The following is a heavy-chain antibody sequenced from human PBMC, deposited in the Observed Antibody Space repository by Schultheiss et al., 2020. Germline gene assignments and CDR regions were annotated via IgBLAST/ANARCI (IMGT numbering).Heavy chain of an antibody. CDR2: IKQDGSET. V-gene: IGHV3-7*01. CDR1: GFTFSSYG. Sequence: GGSLRLSCAASGFTFSSYGMHWVRQAPGKGLEWVANIKQDGSETHYVDSVKGRFTISRDNFKNTLYLQMNSLRAEDTAVYYCARGLPGGGYVNFDYWGQGTLVTVSS. J-gene: IGHJ4*02. D-gene: IGHD5-12*01. CDR3: ARGLPGGGYVNFDY.